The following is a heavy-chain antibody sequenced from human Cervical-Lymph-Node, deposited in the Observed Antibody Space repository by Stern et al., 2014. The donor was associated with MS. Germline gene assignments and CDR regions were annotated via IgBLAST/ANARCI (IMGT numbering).Heavy chain of an antibody. CDR1: GGTFSIYA. D-gene: IGHD3-16*01. J-gene: IGHJ4*02. CDR3: ARDSRHYDASYYFDS. V-gene: IGHV1-69*01. CDR2: IIPIIGTA. Sequence: VQLVQSGAEVKKPGSSVKVSCKASGGTFSIYAINWVRQAPGHGPEWMCGIIPIIGTANYAQKFQGRVTITADESTSTTYMELSSLRSEDTAVYYCARDSRHYDASYYFDSWGQGTLVTVSS.